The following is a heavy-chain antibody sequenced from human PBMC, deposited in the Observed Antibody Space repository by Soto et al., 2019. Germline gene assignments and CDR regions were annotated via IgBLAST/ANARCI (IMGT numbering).Heavy chain of an antibody. V-gene: IGHV1-18*01. CDR3: ARRPRERAPDY. CDR1: GYTFNSYG. Sequence: QVPLVQSGAEVKKPGASVKVSCEASGYTFNSYGISWVRQAPGQGLEWLGWISAYNGKTNHAQNLQGRVTMTTDTSTNTASMELRSLRSDDTAMYYCARRPRERAPDYWGQGTLVTVSS. J-gene: IGHJ4*02. CDR2: ISAYNGKT. D-gene: IGHD6-25*01.